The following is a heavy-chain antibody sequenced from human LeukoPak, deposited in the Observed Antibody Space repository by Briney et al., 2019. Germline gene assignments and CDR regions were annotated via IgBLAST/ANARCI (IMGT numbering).Heavy chain of an antibody. CDR1: GYTFTSYD. CDR3: ARGPVYCSSTSCLYYFDY. D-gene: IGHD2-2*01. CDR2: MNPNSGNT. J-gene: IGHJ4*02. Sequence: ASVKVSCKASGYTFTSYDINWVRQATGQGLEWMGWMNPNSGNTGYAQKFQGRVTITRNTSISTAYMELSSLRSEDTAVYYCARGPVYCSSTSCLYYFDYWGQGTLVTVSS. V-gene: IGHV1-8*03.